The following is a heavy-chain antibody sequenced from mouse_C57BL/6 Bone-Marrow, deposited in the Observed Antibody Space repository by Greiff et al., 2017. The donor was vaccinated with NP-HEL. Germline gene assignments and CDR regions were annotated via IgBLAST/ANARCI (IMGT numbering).Heavy chain of an antibody. CDR3: ARLVGNPYYFDY. CDR2: IYPRDGST. J-gene: IGHJ2*01. V-gene: IGHV1-78*01. Sequence: VQRVESDAELVKPGASVKISCKISGYTFTDHTIHWMKQRPEQGLEWIGYIYPRDGSTKYNEKFKGKATLTADKSSSTAYMQLNSLTSEDSAFYFCARLVGNPYYFDYWGQGTTVTVSS. D-gene: IGHD1-1*01. CDR1: GYTFTDHT.